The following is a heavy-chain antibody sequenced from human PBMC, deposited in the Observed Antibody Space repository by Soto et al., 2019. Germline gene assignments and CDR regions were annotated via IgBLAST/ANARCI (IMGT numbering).Heavy chain of an antibody. CDR3: ARVSAPLITLPREIYYFGY. Sequence: PSETLSLTCAVYGGSFSGYYCIWIRQPPGKGLEWIGAINHSGSTNYNPSLQSRVTISLDTSKNQFSLNLNSVTAADTAVYYCARVSAPLITLPREIYYFGYWSQGTLVTVSS. CDR2: INHSGST. V-gene: IGHV4-34*01. J-gene: IGHJ4*02. CDR1: GGSFSGYY. D-gene: IGHD3-22*01.